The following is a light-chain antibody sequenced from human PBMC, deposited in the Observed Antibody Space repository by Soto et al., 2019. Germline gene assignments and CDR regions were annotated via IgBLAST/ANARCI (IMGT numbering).Light chain of an antibody. J-gene: IGKJ5*01. CDR2: DAS. CDR3: QQRSNWPPIP. V-gene: IGKV3-11*01. CDR1: ESVNIY. Sequence: EIVLTRSRATLSLSPGERATLSCRAGESVNIYLAWYQQKPGQAPRLLIHDASSRAPGIPARFSGSGSGTDFTLTISSLEPEDFAVYYCQQRSNWPPIPFGQGTLLEIK.